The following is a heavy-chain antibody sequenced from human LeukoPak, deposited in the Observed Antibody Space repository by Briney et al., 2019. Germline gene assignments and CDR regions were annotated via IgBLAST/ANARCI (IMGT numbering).Heavy chain of an antibody. V-gene: IGHV1-69*13. D-gene: IGHD2-15*01. J-gene: IGHJ6*04. CDR2: IIPIFGTA. CDR3: ARADCSGGSCYRYYYYGMDV. CDR1: GGTFSSHA. Sequence: SVKVSCKASGGTFSSHAISWVRQAPGQGLEWMGGIIPIFGTANYAQKFQGRVTITADESTSTAYMELSSLRSEDTAVYYCARADCSGGSCYRYYYYGMDVWGKGTTVTVSS.